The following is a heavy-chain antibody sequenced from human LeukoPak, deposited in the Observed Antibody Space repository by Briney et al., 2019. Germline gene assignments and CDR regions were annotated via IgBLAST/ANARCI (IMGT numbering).Heavy chain of an antibody. V-gene: IGHV4-61*02. Sequence: PSETLSLTCTVSGGSISSGSYYWSWIRQPAGKGLEWIGRIYTSGSTNYNPSLKSRVTISVDTSKNQFSLKLSSVTAADTAVYYCARGRRYWGQGTLVTVSS. CDR3: ARGRRY. J-gene: IGHJ4*02. CDR1: GGSISSGSYY. CDR2: IYTSGST. D-gene: IGHD5-24*01.